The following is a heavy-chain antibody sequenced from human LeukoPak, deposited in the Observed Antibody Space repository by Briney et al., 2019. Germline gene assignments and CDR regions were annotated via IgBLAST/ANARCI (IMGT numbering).Heavy chain of an antibody. CDR3: ARIGLRGVIISRPLDY. CDR1: GYTFTSYG. Sequence: GASVKVSCKASGYTFTSYGISWVRQAPGQGLEWMGWISTYNGNTNYAQKLQGRVTMTTDTSTSTAYMELRRLRSEDTAVYYCARIGLRGVIISRPLDYWGQGTLVTVSS. D-gene: IGHD3-16*02. V-gene: IGHV1-18*01. J-gene: IGHJ4*02. CDR2: ISTYNGNT.